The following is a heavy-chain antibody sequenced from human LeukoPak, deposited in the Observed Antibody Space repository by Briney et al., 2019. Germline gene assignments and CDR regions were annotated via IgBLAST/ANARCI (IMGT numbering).Heavy chain of an antibody. CDR2: IYYSVST. Sequence: PSETLSLTCTVSGGSISSSSYYWGWIRQPPGKGLEWIGSIYYSVSTYYNPSLKSRVTISVDTSKNQFSLKLSSVTAADTAVYYCARYRKYGSGSYYKARYYFDYWGQGTLVTVSS. CDR3: ARYRKYGSGSYYKARYYFDY. CDR1: GGSISSSSYY. D-gene: IGHD3-10*01. V-gene: IGHV4-39*07. J-gene: IGHJ4*02.